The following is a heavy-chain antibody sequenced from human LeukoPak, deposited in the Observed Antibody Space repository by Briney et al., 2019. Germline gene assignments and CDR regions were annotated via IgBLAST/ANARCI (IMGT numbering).Heavy chain of an antibody. J-gene: IGHJ4*02. CDR3: ARASYYDYVWGSYRPNYFDY. V-gene: IGHV1-18*01. CDR2: ISAYNGNT. CDR1: GYTFTSYG. D-gene: IGHD3-16*02. Sequence: ASVKVSCKASGYTFTSYGISWVRQAPGQGLEWMGWISAYNGNTNYAQKLQGRVTMTTDTSTSTAYMELRSLRSDDTAVYYCARASYYDYVWGSYRPNYFDYWGQGTLVTVSS.